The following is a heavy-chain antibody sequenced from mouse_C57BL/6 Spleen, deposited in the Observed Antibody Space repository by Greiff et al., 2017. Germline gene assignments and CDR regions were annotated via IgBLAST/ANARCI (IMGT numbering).Heavy chain of an antibody. CDR1: GYAFSSSW. Sequence: QVTLKVSGPELVKPGASVKISCKASGYAFSSSWMNWVKQRPGKGLEWIGRIYPGDGDTNYNGKFKGKATLTADKSSSTAYMQLSSLTSEDSAVYFCARGNYYGSSTGFAYWGQGTLVTVSA. V-gene: IGHV1-82*01. J-gene: IGHJ3*01. CDR3: ARGNYYGSSTGFAY. D-gene: IGHD1-1*01. CDR2: IYPGDGDT.